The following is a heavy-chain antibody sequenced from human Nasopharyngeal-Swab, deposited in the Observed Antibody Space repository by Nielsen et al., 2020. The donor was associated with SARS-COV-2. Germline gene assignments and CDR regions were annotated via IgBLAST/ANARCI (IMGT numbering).Heavy chain of an antibody. CDR1: GFTFSSYA. CDR2: ISGSGGST. Sequence: GGSLRLSCAASGFTFSSYAMSWVRQAPGKGLEWVSAISGSGGSTYYADSVKGRFTISRDNSKNTLYMQMNSLRAEDTAVYYCAKDIYSSGWYYFDYWGQGTLVTVSS. V-gene: IGHV3-23*01. J-gene: IGHJ4*02. CDR3: AKDIYSSGWYYFDY. D-gene: IGHD6-19*01.